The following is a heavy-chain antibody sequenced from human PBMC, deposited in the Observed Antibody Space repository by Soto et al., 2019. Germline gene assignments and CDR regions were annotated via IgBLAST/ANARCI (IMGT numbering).Heavy chain of an antibody. D-gene: IGHD3-3*01. Sequence: SETLSLTCTVSGGSISSYYWSWIRQPPGKGLEWIGYIYYSGSTNYNPSLKSRVTISVDTSKNQFSLKLSSVTAADTAVYYCARHSRSGDFWSGYYSEWKYYFDYWGQGTLVTVSS. CDR2: IYYSGST. J-gene: IGHJ4*02. V-gene: IGHV4-59*08. CDR3: ARHSRSGDFWSGYYSEWKYYFDY. CDR1: GGSISSYY.